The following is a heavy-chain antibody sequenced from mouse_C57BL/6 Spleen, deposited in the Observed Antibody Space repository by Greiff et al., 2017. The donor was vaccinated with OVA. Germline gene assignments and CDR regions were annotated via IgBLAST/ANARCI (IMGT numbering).Heavy chain of an antibody. CDR2: IHPNSGST. CDR1: GYTFTSYW. D-gene: IGHD1-1*02. CDR3: ARDYGQYYYAMDY. Sequence: QVQLQQPGAELVKPGASVKLSCKASGYTFTSYWMHWVKQRPGQGLEWIGMIHPNSGSTNYNEKFKSKATLTLDKSASTAYMQLSSLTSEDSAVYYCARDYGQYYYAMDYWGQGTSVTVSS. V-gene: IGHV1-64*01. J-gene: IGHJ4*01.